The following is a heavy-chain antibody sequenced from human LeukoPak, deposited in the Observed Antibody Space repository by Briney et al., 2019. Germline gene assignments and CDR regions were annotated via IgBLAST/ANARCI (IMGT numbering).Heavy chain of an antibody. V-gene: IGHV4-59*01. CDR2: IYYSGST. CDR3: ARGILGTYYDIPENWFDP. J-gene: IGHJ5*02. CDR1: GGSISSYD. D-gene: IGHD3-9*01. Sequence: MASETLSLTCTVSGGSISSYDWSWIRQPPGKGREWSGYIYYSGSTNYTPSLKSRVTISVDTSKNQFSLKLSSVTAADTAVYYCARGILGTYYDIPENWFDPWGQGTLVTVSS.